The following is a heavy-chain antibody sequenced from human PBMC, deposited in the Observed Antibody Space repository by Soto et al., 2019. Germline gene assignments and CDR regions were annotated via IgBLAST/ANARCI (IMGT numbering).Heavy chain of an antibody. D-gene: IGHD5-18*01. Sequence: QVHLVQSGAEVKMPGASVKVYCKTSGYTFTDYSMNWVRQAPGQRLEWMGWINTHNGHTQYSPRFDDRVTRTTDPSTSTAYMELKGLRSDDTAVYYCARTDTWAYWGQGTLVTVSS. J-gene: IGHJ4*02. CDR1: GYTFTDYS. CDR2: INTHNGHT. V-gene: IGHV1-18*04. CDR3: ARTDTWAY.